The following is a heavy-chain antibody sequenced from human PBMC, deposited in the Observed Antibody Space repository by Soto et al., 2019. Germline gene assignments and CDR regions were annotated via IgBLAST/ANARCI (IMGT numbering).Heavy chain of an antibody. CDR2: IKRDESKK. V-gene: IGHV3-7*05. CDR1: GFTFSDYW. J-gene: IGHJ3*02. Sequence: EVQLVESGGGLVQPGESLRLSCAASGFTFSDYWMTWVRQAPGKGLEWVGSIKRDESKKSYLDSVRGRFTISRDNPRNSRYLQMDSLRAEDTALSYCARDVSPRSGPYYLDAFDTCGQGTVVTVSS. CDR3: ARDVSPRSGPYYLDAFDT. D-gene: IGHD3-22*01.